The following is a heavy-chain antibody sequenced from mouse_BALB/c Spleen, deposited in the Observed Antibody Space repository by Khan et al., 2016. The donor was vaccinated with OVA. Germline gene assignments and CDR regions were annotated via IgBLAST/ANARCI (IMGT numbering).Heavy chain of an antibody. Sequence: EVQLVESGPSLVKPSQTLSLTCSVTGDSITSCYWNWIRKFPGNKLEYMGYISYSGSTYYNPSLKSRVSITRDTSKNQYYLQLNSVTTEDTATYYCARYDYGYAMDYWGQGTSVTVSS. CDR3: ARYDYGYAMDY. CDR1: GDSITSCY. J-gene: IGHJ4*01. D-gene: IGHD1-1*01. V-gene: IGHV3-8*02. CDR2: ISYSGST.